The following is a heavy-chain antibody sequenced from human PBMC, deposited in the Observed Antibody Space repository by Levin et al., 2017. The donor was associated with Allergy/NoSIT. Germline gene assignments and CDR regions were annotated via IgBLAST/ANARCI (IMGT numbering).Heavy chain of an antibody. CDR2: IIPILGIA. CDR1: GGTFSSYA. V-gene: IGHV1-69*04. Sequence: ASVKVSCKASGGTFSSYAISWVRQAPGQGLEWMGRIIPILGIANYAQKFQGRVTITADKSTSTAYMELSSLRSEDTAVYYCARGSTRTHYYGSGSDYWGQGTLVTVSS. J-gene: IGHJ4*02. CDR3: ARGSTRTHYYGSGSDY. D-gene: IGHD3-10*01.